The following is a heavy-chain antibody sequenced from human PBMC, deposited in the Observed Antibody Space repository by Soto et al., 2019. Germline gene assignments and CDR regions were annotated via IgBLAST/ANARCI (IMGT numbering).Heavy chain of an antibody. CDR1: GFTFSNAW. J-gene: IGHJ6*02. Sequence: EVQLVESGGGLVKPGGSLRLSCAASGFTFSNAWMSWVRQAPGKGLEWVGRIKSKTDGGTTDYAAPVKGRFTISRDDSKNTLYLQMNSLKTEDTAVYYCTTGDIVVVPAAIHYYYYGMDVWGQGTTVTVSS. CDR3: TTGDIVVVPAAIHYYYYGMDV. D-gene: IGHD2-2*02. CDR2: IKSKTDGGTT. V-gene: IGHV3-15*01.